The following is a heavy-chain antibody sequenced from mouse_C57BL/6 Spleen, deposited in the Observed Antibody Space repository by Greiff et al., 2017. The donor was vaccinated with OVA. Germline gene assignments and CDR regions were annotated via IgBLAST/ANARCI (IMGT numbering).Heavy chain of an antibody. D-gene: IGHD1-1*02. CDR3: ARNYQGMDY. J-gene: IGHJ4*01. V-gene: IGHV3-6*01. CDR1: GYSITSGYY. Sequence: VQLKESGPGLVKPSQSLSLTCSVTGYSITSGYYWNWIRQFPGNKLEWMGYISYDGSNNYNPSLKNRISITRDTSKNQFFLKLNSVTTEDTATYYCARNYQGMDYWGQGTSVTVSS. CDR2: ISYDGSN.